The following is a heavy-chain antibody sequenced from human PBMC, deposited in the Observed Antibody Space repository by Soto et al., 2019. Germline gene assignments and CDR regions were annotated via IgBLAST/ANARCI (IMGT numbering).Heavy chain of an antibody. J-gene: IGHJ5*01. CDR2: IYYSGST. CDR1: GGSISSGGYY. Sequence: SETLSLTCTVSGGSISSGGYYWSWIRQHPGKGLEWIGYIYYSGSTYYNPSLKSRVTISVDTSKNQFSLKLSSVTAADTAVYYCARFNDYGDYALDSWGQGTLVTVSS. D-gene: IGHD4-17*01. V-gene: IGHV4-31*03. CDR3: ARFNDYGDYALDS.